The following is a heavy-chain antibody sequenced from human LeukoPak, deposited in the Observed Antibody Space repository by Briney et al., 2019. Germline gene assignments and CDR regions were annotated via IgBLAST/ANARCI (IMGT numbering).Heavy chain of an antibody. D-gene: IGHD2-21*02. Sequence: SETLSLTCAVYRGSFSGYYWSWIRQPPGKGLEWIGEINHSGSTNYNPSLKSRVTISVDTSKNQFSLKLSSVTAADTAVYYCAGGLITAAIVVVTAQNDYWGQGTLVTVSS. V-gene: IGHV4-34*01. CDR2: INHSGST. CDR1: RGSFSGYY. CDR3: AGGLITAAIVVVTAQNDY. J-gene: IGHJ4*02.